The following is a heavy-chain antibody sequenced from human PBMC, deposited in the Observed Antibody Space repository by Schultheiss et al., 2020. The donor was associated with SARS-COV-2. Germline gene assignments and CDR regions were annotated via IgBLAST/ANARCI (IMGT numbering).Heavy chain of an antibody. Sequence: GGSLRLSCAASGFTFDDYAMHWVRQAPGKGLEWVSGISWNSGSIGYADSVKGRFTISRDNAKNSLYLQMNSLRAEDTAVYYCAKANVSLRFLEWLYSKTDYYYYGMDVWGQGTTVTVSS. CDR3: AKANVSLRFLEWLYSKTDYYYYGMDV. V-gene: IGHV3-9*01. J-gene: IGHJ6*02. CDR1: GFTFDDYA. D-gene: IGHD3-3*01. CDR2: ISWNSGSI.